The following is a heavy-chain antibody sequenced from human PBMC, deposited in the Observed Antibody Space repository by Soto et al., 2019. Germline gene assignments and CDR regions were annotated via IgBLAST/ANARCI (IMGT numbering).Heavy chain of an antibody. D-gene: IGHD3-10*01. CDR3: ARSPYSGSYYGYFDY. J-gene: IGHJ4*02. Sequence: ASVKVSCKASGYTFTHYAIHWVRQAPGERLEWMGWINAGHGTTKYSQKFQGRVTITRDTSANIAYMQLTSLESEDTAVYYCARSPYSGSYYGYFDYWGQGTLVTVSS. V-gene: IGHV1-3*01. CDR2: INAGHGTT. CDR1: GYTFTHYA.